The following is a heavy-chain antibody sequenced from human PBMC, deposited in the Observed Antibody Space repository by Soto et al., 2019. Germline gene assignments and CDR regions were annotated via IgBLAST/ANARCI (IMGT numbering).Heavy chain of an antibody. Sequence: SETLSLTCSGSGDSISPYYWTWIRQPPGKGLEWIGYIYNGGSTYYNPSLKSRVTMALDTSKNQFSLQLSSVTAAETAVYYCVRGNYAPLPRYWGQGTLVTVYS. V-gene: IGHV4-4*09. CDR3: VRGNYAPLPRY. J-gene: IGHJ4*02. CDR1: GDSISPYY. D-gene: IGHD3-16*01. CDR2: IYNGGST.